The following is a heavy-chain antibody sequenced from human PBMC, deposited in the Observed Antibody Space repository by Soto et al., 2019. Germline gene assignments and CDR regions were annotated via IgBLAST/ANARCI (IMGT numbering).Heavy chain of an antibody. CDR3: AKSLHGDRDGYHYGAAS. CDR1: GFTFSTYG. V-gene: IGHV3-30*18. Sequence: QVQVVESGGGVVQPGRSLTLSCAASGFTFSTYGMHWVRQAPGKGLEWVAIVSYDGSRKHYVDSVKGQFAISRDNSMNTLYLQVSSLRPEDTAMYDCAKSLHGDRDGYHYGAASWGPGTLGTVAS. CDR2: VSYDGSRK. J-gene: IGHJ5*02. D-gene: IGHD4-17*01.